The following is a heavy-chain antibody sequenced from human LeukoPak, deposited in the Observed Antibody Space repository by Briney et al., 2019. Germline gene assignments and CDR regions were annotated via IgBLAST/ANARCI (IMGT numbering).Heavy chain of an antibody. CDR1: GFTFSSDW. Sequence: GGSLRLSCAASGFTFSSDWMHWVRQAQGKGLVWVSRINSDGSSTSYADSVKGRFTISRDNAKNTLYLEMSSLRAEDTAVYYCSRRDDYGDYVRDWGQGTLVTVSS. D-gene: IGHD4-17*01. CDR2: INSDGSST. J-gene: IGHJ4*02. V-gene: IGHV3-74*01. CDR3: SRRDDYGDYVRD.